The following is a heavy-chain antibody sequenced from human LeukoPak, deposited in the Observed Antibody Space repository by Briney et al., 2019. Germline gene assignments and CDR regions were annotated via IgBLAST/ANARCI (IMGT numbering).Heavy chain of an antibody. V-gene: IGHV3-74*01. Sequence: GGSLRLSCVGSGITFSSYWMNWVRQAPGKGLVWVSRINSDGSSTSYADSVKGRFTISRDNAKNTLYLQMNSLRAEDTAVYYCARAQGTVPSDYWGQGTLVTVSS. D-gene: IGHD1-1*01. J-gene: IGHJ4*02. CDR1: GITFSSYW. CDR2: INSDGSST. CDR3: ARAQGTVPSDY.